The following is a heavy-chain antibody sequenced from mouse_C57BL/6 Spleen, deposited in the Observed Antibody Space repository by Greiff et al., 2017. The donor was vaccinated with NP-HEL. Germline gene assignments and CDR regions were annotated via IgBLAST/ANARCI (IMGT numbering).Heavy chain of an antibody. Sequence: VQLQQSGAELVKPGASVKMSCKASGYTFTSYWITWVKQRPGQGLEWIGDIYPGSGSTNYNEKFKSKATLTVDTSSSTAYMQLSSLTSEDSAVYYCARILYDAPTAYWGQGTLVTVSA. V-gene: IGHV1-55*01. J-gene: IGHJ3*01. CDR3: ARILYDAPTAY. D-gene: IGHD2-3*01. CDR2: IYPGSGST. CDR1: GYTFTSYW.